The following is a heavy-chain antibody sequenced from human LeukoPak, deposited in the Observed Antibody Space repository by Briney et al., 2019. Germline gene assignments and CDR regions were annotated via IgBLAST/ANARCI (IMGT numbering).Heavy chain of an antibody. CDR2: IYYSGST. D-gene: IGHD4-17*01. J-gene: IGHJ4*02. Sequence: SETLSLTCTVSGGSISSYYWSWIRQPPGKGLEWIGYIYYSGSTNYNPSLKSRVTISVDTSKNQFSLKLSSVTAADTAVYYCARGDYDSSYYFDYWGQGTLVTVSS. CDR3: ARGDYDSSYYFDY. V-gene: IGHV4-59*01. CDR1: GGSISSYY.